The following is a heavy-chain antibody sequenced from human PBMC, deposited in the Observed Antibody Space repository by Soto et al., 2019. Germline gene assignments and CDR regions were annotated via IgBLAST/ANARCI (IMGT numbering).Heavy chain of an antibody. J-gene: IGHJ4*02. CDR3: ARGGHVVVVTAALDY. CDR1: GDTFTDYY. D-gene: IGHD2-21*02. V-gene: IGHV1-46*01. Sequence: QVQLVQSGAEVKKPGASVKVSCKASGDTFTDYYIHWVRQAPGQGLELMGTVNPSGGHTTYAQHFLGRMDMTRDTSTSTLYMELTSLTSEDTAVYYCARGGHVVVVTAALDYWGQGTLVTVSS. CDR2: VNPSGGHT.